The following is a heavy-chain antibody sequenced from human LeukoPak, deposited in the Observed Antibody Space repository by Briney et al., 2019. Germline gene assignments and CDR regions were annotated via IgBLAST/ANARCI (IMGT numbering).Heavy chain of an antibody. CDR1: GGSISGYY. D-gene: IGHD6-13*01. CDR2: VSYSGST. J-gene: IGHJ5*02. Sequence: PSETLSLTCTVSGGSISGYYWTWIRQPPGKGLEYIGFVSYSGSTNYNPSLKSRVTISVDTSKNQFSLKLRSVTAADTAVYYCARGVPAAGSIRFDPWGQGTLVTVSS. CDR3: ARGVPAAGSIRFDP. V-gene: IGHV4-59*01.